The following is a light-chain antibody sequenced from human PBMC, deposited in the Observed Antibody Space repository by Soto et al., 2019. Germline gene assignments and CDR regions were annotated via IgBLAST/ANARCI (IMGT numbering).Light chain of an antibody. V-gene: IGLV1-40*01. Sequence: QCVLTQPPSVSGAPGQRVTISCTWSSSNIGAGYDVHWYQQLPGTAPKLLIYGNSNRPSGAPDRFSGSKSGTSASLAITGLQAEDEADYYCQSYDSSLSGYVFGTGTKVTVL. J-gene: IGLJ1*01. CDR3: QSYDSSLSGYV. CDR2: GNS. CDR1: SSNIGAGYD.